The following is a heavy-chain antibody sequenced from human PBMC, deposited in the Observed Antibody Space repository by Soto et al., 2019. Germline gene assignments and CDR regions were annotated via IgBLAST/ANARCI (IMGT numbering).Heavy chain of an antibody. J-gene: IGHJ6*03. V-gene: IGHV3-7*01. CDR2: IKQHGREK. D-gene: IGHD2-15*01. CDR1: GFTFSSYW. Sequence: EVQLVESGGGLVQPGGSLRLSCAASGFTFSSYWMSWVRQAPGKGLEWVANIKQHGREKYYVDSVKGRFTISRDNAKNSVYLQMNGLRADDTAVYYCARVSVGDCSGGSRYYYIDVWGKGTTVTVSS. CDR3: ARVSVGDCSGGSRYYYIDV.